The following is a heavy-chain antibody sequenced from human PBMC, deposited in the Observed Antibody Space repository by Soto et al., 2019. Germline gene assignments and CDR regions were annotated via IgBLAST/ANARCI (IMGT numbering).Heavy chain of an antibody. Sequence: GASVKVSCKASGYILTDYYMHWVRQAPGQELGWMGRMNPNSGSTNYAQKFQGRVTMTRNTSISTAYMELSSLRSEDTAVYYCARGRGRTYYYMDVWGKGTTVTVSS. J-gene: IGHJ6*03. CDR1: GYILTDYY. V-gene: IGHV1-2*02. CDR2: MNPNSGST. D-gene: IGHD1-7*01. CDR3: ARGRGRTYYYMDV.